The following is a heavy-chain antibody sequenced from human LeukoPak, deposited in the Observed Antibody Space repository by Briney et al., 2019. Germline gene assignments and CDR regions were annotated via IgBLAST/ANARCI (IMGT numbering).Heavy chain of an antibody. Sequence: GASVKVSCKASGGTFSSYAISWVRQAPGQGLEWMGGIIPIFGTANYAQKFQGRVTITADKSTSTAYMELSSLRSEDTAVYYCARAGYYDSSGYYRVHAFDIWGQGTMVTVSS. CDR1: GGTFSSYA. CDR2: IIPIFGTA. J-gene: IGHJ3*02. CDR3: ARAGYYDSSGYYRVHAFDI. V-gene: IGHV1-69*06. D-gene: IGHD3-22*01.